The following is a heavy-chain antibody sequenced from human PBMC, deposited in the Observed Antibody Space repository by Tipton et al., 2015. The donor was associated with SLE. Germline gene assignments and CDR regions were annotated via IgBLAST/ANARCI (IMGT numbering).Heavy chain of an antibody. D-gene: IGHD5-18*01. Sequence: TLSLTCTVSGASMSGDYWSWIRQPPGGGLEWIGYVFYSGNTSYNPSLKSRVTMSIDTSKNQFSLKLRSVTAADTAVYYCARGRLWLHYRGQGTLVAVSA. CDR3: ARGRLWLHY. V-gene: IGHV4-59*01. CDR1: GASMSGDY. CDR2: VFYSGNT. J-gene: IGHJ4*02.